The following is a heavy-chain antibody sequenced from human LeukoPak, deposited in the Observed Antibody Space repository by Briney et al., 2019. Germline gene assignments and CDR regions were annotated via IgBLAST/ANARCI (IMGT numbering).Heavy chain of an antibody. CDR2: IIPIFGTA. D-gene: IGHD3-9*01. Sequence: ASVKVSCKASGGTFSSYAISWVRQAPGQGLEWMGGIIPIFGTANYAQKFQGRVTITADESTSTAYMELSSLRSEDTAVYYCAREDYDILTGYYRGIDYWGQGTLVTVSS. J-gene: IGHJ4*02. CDR3: AREDYDILTGYYRGIDY. CDR1: GGTFSSYA. V-gene: IGHV1-69*13.